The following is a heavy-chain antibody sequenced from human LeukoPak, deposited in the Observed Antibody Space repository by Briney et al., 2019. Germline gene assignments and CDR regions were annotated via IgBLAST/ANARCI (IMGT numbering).Heavy chain of an antibody. CDR1: GGSISGYY. D-gene: IGHD4-23*01. J-gene: IGHJ2*01. Sequence: PSETLSLTCTVSGGSISGYYYNWIRQPPEKGLEWIGYIYYSGSTNYNPSLKSRVTISLDTSKNQFSLKLSSVTTADTAVYYCARSVVTLYWYFDLWGRGTLVTVSS. CDR3: ARSVVTLYWYFDL. V-gene: IGHV4-59*01. CDR2: IYYSGST.